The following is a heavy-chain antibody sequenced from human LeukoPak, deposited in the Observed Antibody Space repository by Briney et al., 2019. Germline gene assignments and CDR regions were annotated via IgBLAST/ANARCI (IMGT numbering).Heavy chain of an antibody. Sequence: ASVKVSCKVSGYTLTELSMHWVRQAPGKGLEWMGGFDPEDGETIYAQKFQGRVTMTEDTSTDTAYMELSSLRSEDTAVYYCASRKISQYYVFWSGYYQGGHFVYWGQGTLVTVSS. CDR2: FDPEDGET. V-gene: IGHV1-24*01. J-gene: IGHJ4*02. CDR3: ASRKISQYYVFWSGYYQGGHFVY. CDR1: GYTLTELS. D-gene: IGHD3-3*01.